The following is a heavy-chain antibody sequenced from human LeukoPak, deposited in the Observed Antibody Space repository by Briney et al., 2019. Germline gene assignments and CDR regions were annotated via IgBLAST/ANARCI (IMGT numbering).Heavy chain of an antibody. J-gene: IGHJ4*02. V-gene: IGHV3-48*04. Sequence: GGSLRLSCAASGFTFSGHNMNWVRQAPGKGLERISFVSISSGTIYYADSVNGRFRISRDNAKSSLDLEMSSLRAEDTAVYYCARAMSTFGGVRNYFDSWGQGTLVTVSS. D-gene: IGHD3-16*01. CDR2: VSISSGTI. CDR1: GFTFSGHN. CDR3: ARAMSTFGGVRNYFDS.